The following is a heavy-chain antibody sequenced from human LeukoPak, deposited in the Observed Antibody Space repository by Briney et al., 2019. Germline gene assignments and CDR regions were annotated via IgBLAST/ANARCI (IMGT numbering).Heavy chain of an antibody. J-gene: IGHJ6*03. V-gene: IGHV1-2*02. Sequence: ASVKVSCKASGYTFTGYYMHWVRQAPGQGLEWMGWINPNSGGTNYAQKFQGRVTMTRDTSISTAYMELSRLRSDDTAVYYCARSQVTYGGLSYYMDVWGKGTTVTISS. CDR2: INPNSGGT. CDR1: GYTFTGYY. D-gene: IGHD4-23*01. CDR3: ARSQVTYGGLSYYMDV.